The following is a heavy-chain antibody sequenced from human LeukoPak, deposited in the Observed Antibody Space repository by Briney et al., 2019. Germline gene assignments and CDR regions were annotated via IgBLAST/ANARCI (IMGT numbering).Heavy chain of an antibody. CDR1: GFTFSSFW. V-gene: IGHV3-74*01. J-gene: IGHJ4*02. Sequence: GGSLRLSCAASGFTFSSFWIHWVRQVPGKGLVWVSRINSDGFSTSYADSVKGRFTISRDNAKNSLYLQMNSLRGEDTAVYYCARDRDYYNYFEYWGQGTLVTVSS. D-gene: IGHD3-10*01. CDR2: INSDGFST. CDR3: ARDRDYYNYFEY.